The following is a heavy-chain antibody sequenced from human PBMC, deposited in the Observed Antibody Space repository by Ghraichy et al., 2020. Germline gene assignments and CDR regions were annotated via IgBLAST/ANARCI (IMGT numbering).Heavy chain of an antibody. J-gene: IGHJ4*02. Sequence: ASVKVSCKASGYTFTSDGISWARQAPGQGLELMVWISVDDGRTNYARKFQGRVTVTTDTSTITAYKELRSLRSDDTAVYYCARDWNYEFDYWRQGTLVTVSS. D-gene: IGHD1-7*01. CDR2: ISVDDGRT. CDR3: ARDWNYEFDY. CDR1: GYTFTSDG. V-gene: IGHV1-18*01.